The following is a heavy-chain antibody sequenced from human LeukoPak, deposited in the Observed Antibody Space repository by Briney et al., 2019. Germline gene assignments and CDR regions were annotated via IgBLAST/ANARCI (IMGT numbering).Heavy chain of an antibody. CDR1: GFTFSSYG. Sequence: GGSLRLSCAASGFTFSSYGMHWVRQAPGKGLEWVAFIRYDGSNKYYADSVKGRFTISRDNSKNTLYLQMNSLRADDTAVYYCAKRIEYSSSSAYFDFWGQGTLVTVSS. V-gene: IGHV3-30*02. CDR2: IRYDGSNK. CDR3: AKRIEYSSSSAYFDF. D-gene: IGHD6-6*01. J-gene: IGHJ4*02.